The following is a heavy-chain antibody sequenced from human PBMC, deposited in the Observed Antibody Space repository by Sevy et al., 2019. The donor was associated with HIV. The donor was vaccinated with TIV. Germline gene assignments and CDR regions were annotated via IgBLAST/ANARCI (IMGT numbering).Heavy chain of an antibody. CDR1: GFIFSSYS. CDR2: ISDSSSPR. Sequence: GGSLRLSCAASGFIFSSYSMNWVGQAPGKGLEWISYISDSSSPRYYADSVKGRFTISRDNAKNSLYLQMNSLTAEDTAVYYCARGLGALPGYYYAMDVWGQRTTVTVSS. D-gene: IGHD6-6*01. J-gene: IGHJ6*02. CDR3: ARGLGALPGYYYAMDV. V-gene: IGHV3-48*01.